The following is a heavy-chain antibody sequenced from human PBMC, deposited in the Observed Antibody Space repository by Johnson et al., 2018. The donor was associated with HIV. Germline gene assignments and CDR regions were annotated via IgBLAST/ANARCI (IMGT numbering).Heavy chain of an antibody. Sequence: EVQLVESGGGLIQPGGSLRLSCAASGFTVSSNYMSWVRQAPGKGLEWVSAIRGSGGSTYYADSVKGRFTISRDNSKNTLYVQMNSLRAEDTAVYYCARESSSSSGAFDIWGQGTMVTVSS. CDR2: IRGSGGST. CDR3: ARESSSSSGAFDI. CDR1: GFTVSSNY. D-gene: IGHD6-6*01. V-gene: IGHV3-66*03. J-gene: IGHJ3*02.